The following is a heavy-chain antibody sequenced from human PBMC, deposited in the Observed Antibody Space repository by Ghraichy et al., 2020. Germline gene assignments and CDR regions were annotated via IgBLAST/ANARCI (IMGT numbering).Heavy chain of an antibody. Sequence: SETLSLTCTMSGGSLSSFYWSWIRQPPGKGLEWIGYIYYNGRTTNYNPSLKSRVTISVDTSKNQFSLKLSSVTPADTALYYCARVDNWNALEYWGRGTRVTVSS. D-gene: IGHD1-1*01. CDR2: IYYNGRTT. CDR3: ARVDNWNALEY. V-gene: IGHV4-59*01. CDR1: GGSLSSFY. J-gene: IGHJ4*02.